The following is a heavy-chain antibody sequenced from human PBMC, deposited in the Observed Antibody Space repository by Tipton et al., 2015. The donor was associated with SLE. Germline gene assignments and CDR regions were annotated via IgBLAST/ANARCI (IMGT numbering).Heavy chain of an antibody. Sequence: SLRLSCAASGFTFDDYAMHWVRQAPGKGLEWVSLISWDGGSTYYADSVKGRFTISRDNSKNTLYLQMNSLRAEDTAVYYCARDPYAFDIWGQGTMVTVSS. V-gene: IGHV3-43D*03. CDR2: ISWDGGST. J-gene: IGHJ3*02. CDR3: ARDPYAFDI. CDR1: GFTFDDYA.